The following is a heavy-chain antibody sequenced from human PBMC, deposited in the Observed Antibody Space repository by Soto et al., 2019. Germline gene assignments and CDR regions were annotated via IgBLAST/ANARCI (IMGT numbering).Heavy chain of an antibody. D-gene: IGHD3-16*02. CDR3: ARGGYDYVWGSYRSNWFDP. J-gene: IGHJ5*02. V-gene: IGHV4-4*02. Sequence: QVQLQESGPGLVKPSGTLSLTCAVSGGSISSSNWWSWVRQPPGKGLEWIGEIYHSGSTNYNPSLKRRVTISVDKSKNQFSLKLSSVTAADTAVYYCARGGYDYVWGSYRSNWFDPWGQGTLVTVSS. CDR2: IYHSGST. CDR1: GGSISSSNW.